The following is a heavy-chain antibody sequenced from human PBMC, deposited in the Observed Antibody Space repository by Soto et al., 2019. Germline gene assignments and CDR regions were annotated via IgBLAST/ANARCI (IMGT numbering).Heavy chain of an antibody. V-gene: IGHV1-46*01. Sequence: ASVKVSCKASGYTFTSYYMHWVRQAPGQGLEWMGIINPSGGSTSYAQKFQGRVTMTRDTSTSTVYMELSSLRSEDTAVYYCARASGGVVLRYFDWLAHDYWGQGTLVNVSS. D-gene: IGHD3-9*01. J-gene: IGHJ4*02. CDR3: ARASGGVVLRYFDWLAHDY. CDR1: GYTFTSYY. CDR2: INPSGGST.